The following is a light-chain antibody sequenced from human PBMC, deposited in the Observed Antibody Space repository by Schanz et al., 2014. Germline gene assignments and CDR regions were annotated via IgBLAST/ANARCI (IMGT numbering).Light chain of an antibody. V-gene: IGLV2-8*01. Sequence: QSALTQPPSASGSPGQSVTISCTGTSSDVGGYNYVSWYQQHPGKAPKLMIYEVSKRPSGVPDRFSGSKSGNTASLTISGLQADDEADYYCSSYTSSSTLVVFGGGTKLTVL. CDR3: SSYTSSSTLVV. J-gene: IGLJ2*01. CDR2: EVS. CDR1: SSDVGGYNY.